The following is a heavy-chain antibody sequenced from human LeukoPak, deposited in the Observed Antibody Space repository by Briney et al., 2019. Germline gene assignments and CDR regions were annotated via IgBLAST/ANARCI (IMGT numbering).Heavy chain of an antibody. CDR1: GYTFTGYY. V-gene: IGHV1-2*02. D-gene: IGHD5-12*01. Sequence: EASVKVSCKASGYTFTGYYMHWVRQAPGQGLEWMGWINPNSGGASSAQKFQGRVTMTRDTSISTAYMELSSLRSDDTAVYYCARGGDRGYDYCLDYWGQGTLVTVSS. CDR3: ARGGDRGYDYCLDY. J-gene: IGHJ4*02. CDR2: INPNSGGA.